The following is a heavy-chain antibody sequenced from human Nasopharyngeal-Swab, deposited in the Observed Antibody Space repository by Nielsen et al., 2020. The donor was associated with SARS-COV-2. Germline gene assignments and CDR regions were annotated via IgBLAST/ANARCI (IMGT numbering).Heavy chain of an antibody. CDR2: FSAYNGNT. D-gene: IGHD3-22*01. J-gene: IGHJ3*02. CDR3: AREPYYDSSGYYYSDAFDI. Sequence: WVRQAPGRGLEGVGWFSAYNGNTNYAQKLQGRVTMTTDTSTSTGYMELRSLRSDDTAVYYCAREPYYDSSGYYYSDAFDIWGQGTMVTVSS. V-gene: IGHV1-18*01.